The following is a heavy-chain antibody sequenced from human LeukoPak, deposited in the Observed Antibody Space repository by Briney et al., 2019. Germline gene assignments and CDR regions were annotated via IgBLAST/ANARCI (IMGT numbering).Heavy chain of an antibody. CDR3: AKDERQAPTYYDFWSGRGGGDAFDI. D-gene: IGHD3-3*01. CDR2: ISGSGGST. CDR1: GFTFSSYA. V-gene: IGHV3-23*01. J-gene: IGHJ3*02. Sequence: HAGGSLRLSCAASGFTFSSYAMSWVRQAPGKGLEWVSAISGSGGSTYYADSVKGRFTISRDNSKNTLYLQMNSLRAEDTAVYYCAKDERQAPTYYDFWSGRGGGDAFDIWGQGTMVTVSS.